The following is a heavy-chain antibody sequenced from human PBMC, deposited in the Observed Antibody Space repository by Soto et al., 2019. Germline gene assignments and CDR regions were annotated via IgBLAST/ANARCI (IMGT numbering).Heavy chain of an antibody. J-gene: IGHJ5*02. CDR1: GYIFSTYD. CDR3: AREHRYNWNDEGWFDP. Sequence: QVPLVQSGAEVKKPGASVKVSCKASGYIFSTYDINWVRQAPGQGLEWMGWLNPNSGNTGYAQKFQGRVTMTRNTYINTAYMELSSLGSEETAVYYCAREHRYNWNDEGWFDPWGQGTLVTVSS. V-gene: IGHV1-8*01. D-gene: IGHD1-20*01. CDR2: LNPNSGNT.